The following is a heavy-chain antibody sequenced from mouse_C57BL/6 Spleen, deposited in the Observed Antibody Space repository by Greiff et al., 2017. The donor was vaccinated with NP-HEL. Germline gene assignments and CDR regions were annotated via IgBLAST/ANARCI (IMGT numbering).Heavy chain of an antibody. CDR1: GYSITSGYY. D-gene: IGHD1-1*01. CDR2: ISYDGSN. V-gene: IGHV3-6*01. J-gene: IGHJ2*01. Sequence: EVQLVESGPGLVKPSQSLSLTCSVTGYSITSGYYWNWIRQFPGNKLEWMGYISYDGSNNYNPSLKNRISITRDTSKNQFFLKLNSVTTEDTATYYCARSFPIYYYGSDYFDYWGQGTTLTVSS. CDR3: ARSFPIYYYGSDYFDY.